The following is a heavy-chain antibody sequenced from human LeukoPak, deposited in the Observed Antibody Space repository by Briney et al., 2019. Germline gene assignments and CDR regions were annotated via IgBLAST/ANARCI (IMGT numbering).Heavy chain of an antibody. CDR3: AKEAQGSLMFFVY. CDR2: ISSSSSTI. V-gene: IGHV3-48*02. D-gene: IGHD2-15*01. Sequence: GGSLRLSCAASGFTFSSYSMNWVRQAPGKGLEWVSYISSSSSTIYYADSVKGRFTISRDNAKNSLYLQMNSLRDEDTAVYYCAKEAQGSLMFFVYWGQGTLVTVSS. CDR1: GFTFSSYS. J-gene: IGHJ4*02.